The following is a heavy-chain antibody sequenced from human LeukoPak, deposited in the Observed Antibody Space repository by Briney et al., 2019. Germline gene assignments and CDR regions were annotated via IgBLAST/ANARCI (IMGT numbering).Heavy chain of an antibody. CDR3: ASRWFGRDAFDI. Sequence: ASVKVSCKASGYTFTSYYMHWVRQAPGQGLEWMGIINPSGGSTSYAQKFQGRVTMTRDTSTSTVYMELSSLRSEDTAVYYCASRWFGRDAFDIWGQGTMVTVFS. CDR1: GYTFTSYY. D-gene: IGHD3-10*01. V-gene: IGHV1-46*01. CDR2: INPSGGST. J-gene: IGHJ3*02.